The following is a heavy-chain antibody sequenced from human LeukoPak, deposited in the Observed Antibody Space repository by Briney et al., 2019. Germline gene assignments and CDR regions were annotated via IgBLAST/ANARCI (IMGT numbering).Heavy chain of an antibody. CDR2: ISYSGST. CDR3: AREGTAGTNLNWFDP. Sequence: PSETLSLTCTVSGGSISSYYWSWIRQPPGKGLEWIGYISYSGSTNFNPSLKSRVTISVDTSKNQFSLKLSSVAAADTAVYYCAREGTAGTNLNWFDPWGQGTLVTVSS. D-gene: IGHD1-1*01. CDR1: GGSISSYY. J-gene: IGHJ5*02. V-gene: IGHV4-59*01.